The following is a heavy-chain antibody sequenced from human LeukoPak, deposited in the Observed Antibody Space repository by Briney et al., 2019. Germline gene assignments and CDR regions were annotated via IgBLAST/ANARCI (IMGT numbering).Heavy chain of an antibody. Sequence: PGGSLRLSCAASGFTFSSYGMHWVRQAPGKGLEWVAFIRYDGSNKYYADSVKGRFTISRDNSKNTLYLQMNSLRAEDTAVYYCAKGEDYDFWSGYYLRALDAFDIWGQGTMVTVSS. D-gene: IGHD3-3*01. J-gene: IGHJ3*02. CDR2: IRYDGSNK. V-gene: IGHV3-30*02. CDR1: GFTFSSYG. CDR3: AKGEDYDFWSGYYLRALDAFDI.